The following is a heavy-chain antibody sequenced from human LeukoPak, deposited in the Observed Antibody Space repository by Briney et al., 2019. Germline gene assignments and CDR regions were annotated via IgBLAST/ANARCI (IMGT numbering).Heavy chain of an antibody. CDR1: GYTFSDYY. CDR3: ARWVSATGFFDY. CDR2: VDPENGET. D-gene: IGHD1-1*01. J-gene: IGHJ4*02. Sequence: GASVKVSCKASGYTFSDYYIHWIQQGPGRGLEWMGRVDPENGETLYAQKFRGRVTFTADTSTGTTYMEISGLGSEDTAVYFCARWVSATGFFDYWGQGALVTVSS. V-gene: IGHV1-69-2*01.